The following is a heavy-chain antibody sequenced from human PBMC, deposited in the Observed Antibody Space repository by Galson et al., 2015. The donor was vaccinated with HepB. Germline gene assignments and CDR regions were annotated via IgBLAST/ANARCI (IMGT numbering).Heavy chain of an antibody. Sequence: SLRLSCAASGFTVSSNYMSWVRQAPGKGLEWVSVIYSGGSTYYADSVKGRFTISRDNSKNTLYLQMNSLRAEDTAVYYCARELAYYDSSGIEYYFDYWGQGTLVTVSS. V-gene: IGHV3-66*02. CDR1: GFTVSSNY. CDR3: ARELAYYDSSGIEYYFDY. CDR2: IYSGGST. D-gene: IGHD3-22*01. J-gene: IGHJ4*02.